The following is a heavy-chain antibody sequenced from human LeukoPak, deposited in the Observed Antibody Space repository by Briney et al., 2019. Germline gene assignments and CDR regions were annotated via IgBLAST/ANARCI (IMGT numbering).Heavy chain of an antibody. CDR1: GGSISSGDYY. V-gene: IGHV4-30-4*02. D-gene: IGHD3-22*01. CDR3: ARDHYDSSGYYSFDY. Sequence: SETLSLTCTVSGGSISSGDYYWSWIRQPPGKGLEWIGYIYYSGSTYYNPSLKSRVTISVDTSKNQFSLKLSSVTAADTAVYYCARDHYDSSGYYSFDYWGQGTLVTVSS. CDR2: IYYSGST. J-gene: IGHJ4*02.